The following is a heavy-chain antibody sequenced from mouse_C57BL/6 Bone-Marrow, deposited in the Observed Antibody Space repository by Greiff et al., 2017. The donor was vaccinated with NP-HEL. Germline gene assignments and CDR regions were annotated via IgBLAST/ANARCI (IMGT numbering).Heavy chain of an antibody. J-gene: IGHJ2*01. CDR3: ARVLGLRRRGHYFDY. D-gene: IGHD2-4*01. CDR1: GFTFSSYA. V-gene: IGHV5-4*03. CDR2: ISDGGSYT. Sequence: EVKLVESGGGLVKPGGSLKLSCAASGFTFSSYAMSWVRQTPEKRLEWVATISDGGSYTYYPDNVKGRFTISRDKAKNNLYLQMSHLKSEDTAMYYCARVLGLRRRGHYFDYWGQGTTLTVSS.